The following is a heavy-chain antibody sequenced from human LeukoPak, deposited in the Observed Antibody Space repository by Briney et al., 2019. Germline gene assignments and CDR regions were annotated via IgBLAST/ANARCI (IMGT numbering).Heavy chain of an antibody. CDR2: IIPIFGTA. D-gene: IGHD1-7*01. CDR1: GGTFSSYA. CDR3: ARLAGTTFELKTIDY. Sequence: SVKVSCKASGGTFSSYAISWVRQAPGQGLEWMGRIIPIFGTANYAQKFQGRVTITTHESTSTAYMELSSLRSEDTAVYYCARLAGTTFELKTIDYWGQGTLVTVSS. V-gene: IGHV1-69*05. J-gene: IGHJ4*02.